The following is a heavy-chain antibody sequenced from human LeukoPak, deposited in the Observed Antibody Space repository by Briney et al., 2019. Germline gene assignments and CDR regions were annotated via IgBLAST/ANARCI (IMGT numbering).Heavy chain of an antibody. D-gene: IGHD6-6*01. CDR3: ARDQSTSFSSSYHFDY. Sequence: ASVKVSCKASGYTFTGHYMHWVRQAPGQGLEWMGWINPNSGGTNYAQKFRGRVTRTRDTSISTAYMELGSLGSDDTAVYYCARDQSTSFSSSYHFDYWGQGTLVTVSS. V-gene: IGHV1-2*02. CDR1: GYTFTGHY. CDR2: INPNSGGT. J-gene: IGHJ4*02.